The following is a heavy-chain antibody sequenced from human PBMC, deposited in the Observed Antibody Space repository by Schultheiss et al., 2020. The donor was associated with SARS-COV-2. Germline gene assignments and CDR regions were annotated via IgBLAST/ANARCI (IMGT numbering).Heavy chain of an antibody. Sequence: SETLSLTCTVSGGSISSYYWSWIRQPAGKGLEWIGYVYNSGSTYYNPSLKSRVTISVDTSKNQFSLKLSSVTAADTAVYYCARANNPERGSVDYWGQGTLVTVSS. J-gene: IGHJ4*02. CDR2: VYNSGST. V-gene: IGHV4-59*12. D-gene: IGHD3-10*01. CDR3: ARANNPERGSVDY. CDR1: GGSISSYY.